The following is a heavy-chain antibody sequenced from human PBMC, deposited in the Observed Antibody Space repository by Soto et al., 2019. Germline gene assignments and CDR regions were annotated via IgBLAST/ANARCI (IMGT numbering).Heavy chain of an antibody. V-gene: IGHV1-69*12. Sequence: QVQLVQSGAEVKKPGSSVKVSCKASGGTFSSYAISWVRQAPGQGLEWMGGIIPIFGTANYAQKFQGRVTSXXDXSXXTAYMELSSLRSEDTGVYYCARGLPGAAAGTSLDYWGQGTLVTVSS. CDR1: GGTFSSYA. D-gene: IGHD6-13*01. CDR2: IIPIFGTA. CDR3: ARGLPGAAAGTSLDY. J-gene: IGHJ4*02.